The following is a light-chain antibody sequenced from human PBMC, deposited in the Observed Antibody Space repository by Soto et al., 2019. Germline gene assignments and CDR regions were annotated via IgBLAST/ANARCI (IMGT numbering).Light chain of an antibody. Sequence: QSVLTQPASVPGSPGQSITISCTGTSSDVGGYNSVSWYRQDPGKAPKLMIYDVTNRPSGVSNRFSGSKSGNTASLTISGLQAEDEADYYCSSFTSSITYVFGTGTKGTVL. J-gene: IGLJ1*01. CDR3: SSFTSSITYV. CDR2: DVT. CDR1: SSDVGGYNS. V-gene: IGLV2-14*01.